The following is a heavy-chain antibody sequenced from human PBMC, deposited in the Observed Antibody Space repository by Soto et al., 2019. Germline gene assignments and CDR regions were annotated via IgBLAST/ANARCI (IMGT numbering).Heavy chain of an antibody. CDR2: INPNSGGT. Sequence: ASVKVSCKASGYTFTGYYMHWVRQAPGQGLEWMGWINPNSGGTNYAQKFQGWVTMTRNTSISTAYMELSSLRSEDTAVYYCASPAAPYYYYMDVWGKGTTVTVSS. V-gene: IGHV1-2*04. D-gene: IGHD6-13*01. J-gene: IGHJ6*03. CDR1: GYTFTGYY. CDR3: ASPAAPYYYYMDV.